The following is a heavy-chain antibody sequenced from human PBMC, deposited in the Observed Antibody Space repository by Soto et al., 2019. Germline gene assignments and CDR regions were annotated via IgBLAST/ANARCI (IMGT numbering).Heavy chain of an antibody. J-gene: IGHJ6*02. CDR1: GFTFSSYG. D-gene: IGHD6-19*01. Sequence: QVPLVESGGGVVQPGRSLRLSCAASGFTFSSYGMHWVRQAPGKGLEWVAVISHDGSNKYFADSVKGRFTISRDNSQNTLSLHMNSRRAEDPAVYYCAKNLLAVAVYIPGMDVWGQGTTCTFSS. V-gene: IGHV3-30*18. CDR3: AKNLLAVAVYIPGMDV. CDR2: ISHDGSNK.